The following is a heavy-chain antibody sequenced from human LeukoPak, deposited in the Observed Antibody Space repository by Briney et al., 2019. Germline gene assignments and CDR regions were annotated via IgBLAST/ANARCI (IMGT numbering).Heavy chain of an antibody. V-gene: IGHV3-7*01. J-gene: IGHJ4*02. CDR3: ARDLNWDLH. Sequence: GGSLSLSCSASGFTFSNFWMTWVRQAPGKGLECLANISSDGREKYYMDSVKGRFTISRDNTKNSLYLQMTSLRAEDTAVYYCARDLNWDLHWRQGTLVTVSS. CDR2: ISSDGREK. D-gene: IGHD1-26*01. CDR1: GFTFSNFW.